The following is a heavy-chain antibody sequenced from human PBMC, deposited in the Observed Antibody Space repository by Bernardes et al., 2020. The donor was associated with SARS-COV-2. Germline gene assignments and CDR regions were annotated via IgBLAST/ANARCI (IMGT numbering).Heavy chain of an antibody. CDR1: GFTFSSSW. V-gene: IGHV3-7*05. CDR3: ARDRLVRGVIVGEYYYYYGMDV. J-gene: IGHJ6*02. Sequence: GGSLRLSCAASGFTFSSSWMSWVRQAPGKGLEWVANIKQDGSEKYYVDSVKGRFTISRDNAKNSLYLQMNSLRAEDTAVYYCARDRLVRGVIVGEYYYYYGMDVWGQGTTVTVSS. D-gene: IGHD3-10*01. CDR2: IKQDGSEK.